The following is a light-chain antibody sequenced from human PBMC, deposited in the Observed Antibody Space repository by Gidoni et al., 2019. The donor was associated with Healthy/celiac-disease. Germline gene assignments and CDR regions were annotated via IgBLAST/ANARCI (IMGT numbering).Light chain of an antibody. CDR2: GAS. J-gene: IGKJ4*01. V-gene: IGKV3-20*01. Sequence: VLTQSPGTLSLSPGERATLSCRASQSVSSSYLAWYQQKPGQAPRLLIYGASSRATGIPDRFSGSESGTDFTLTISRLEPEDVAVYYCQQYGSSPRLTFGGGTKVEIK. CDR1: QSVSSSY. CDR3: QQYGSSPRLT.